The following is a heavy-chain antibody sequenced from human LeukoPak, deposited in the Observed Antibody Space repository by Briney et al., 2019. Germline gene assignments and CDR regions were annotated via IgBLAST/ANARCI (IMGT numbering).Heavy chain of an antibody. J-gene: IGHJ4*02. V-gene: IGHV3-30*18. CDR1: GFTFSSYG. CDR3: AKPTTGTSY. CDR2: ISYGGSNK. Sequence: GGSLRLSCAASGFTFSSYGMHWVRQAPGKGLEWVAVISYGGSNKYYADSVKGRFTISRDNSKNTLYLQMNSLRAEDTAVYYCAKPTTGTSYWGQGTLVTVSS. D-gene: IGHD1-1*01.